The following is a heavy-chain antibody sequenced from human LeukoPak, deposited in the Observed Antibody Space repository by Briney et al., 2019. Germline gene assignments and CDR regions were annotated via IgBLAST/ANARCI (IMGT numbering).Heavy chain of an antibody. D-gene: IGHD4-17*01. CDR1: GFTFSSYW. Sequence: GGSLRLSCAASGFTFSSYWMSWVRQAPGKGLEWVANIKQDGSEKYYVDSVKGRFTISRDNAKNSLYLQMNSLSAEDTAVYYCARDSTDYGDYVFNYWGQGTLVTVSS. J-gene: IGHJ4*02. CDR2: IKQDGSEK. V-gene: IGHV3-7*01. CDR3: ARDSTDYGDYVFNY.